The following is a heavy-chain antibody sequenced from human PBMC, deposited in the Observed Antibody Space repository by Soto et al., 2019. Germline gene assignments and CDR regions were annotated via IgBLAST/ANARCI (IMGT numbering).Heavy chain of an antibody. CDR2: ITDTGGDT. J-gene: IGHJ4*02. CDR3: ARGSKGSYPGSRIFDF. CDR1: GFTFGSRA. Sequence: GGSLRLSCVASGFTFGSRAMSWVRQAPGEGLEWVSTITDTGGDTKYADSVRGRFTISRDNSKNTRYLQMSSLRAEDSAVYYCARGSKGSYPGSRIFDFWGRGTLVTGSS. D-gene: IGHD3-10*01. V-gene: IGHV3-23*01.